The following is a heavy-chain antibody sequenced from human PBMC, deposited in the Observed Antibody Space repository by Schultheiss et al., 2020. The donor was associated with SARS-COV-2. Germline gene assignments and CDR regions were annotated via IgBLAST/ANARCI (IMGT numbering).Heavy chain of an antibody. J-gene: IGHJ6*02. CDR1: GYTFTSYA. CDR2: INAGNGNT. CDR3: ARHARYTSDRGLYDDSSGYYPDYYYYYGMDV. D-gene: IGHD3-22*01. Sequence: ASVKVSCKASGYTFTSYAMHWVRQAPGQRLEWMGWINAGNGNTKYSQKFQGRVTITRDTSASTAYMELSSLRSEDTAVYYCARHARYTSDRGLYDDSSGYYPDYYYYYGMDVWGQGTTVTVSS. V-gene: IGHV1-3*01.